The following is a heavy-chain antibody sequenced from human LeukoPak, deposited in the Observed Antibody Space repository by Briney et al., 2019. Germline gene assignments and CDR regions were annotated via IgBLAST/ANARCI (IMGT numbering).Heavy chain of an antibody. CDR2: IYYSGST. CDR1: GGSISSSSYY. CDR3: AKIGNNFDY. V-gene: IGHV4-39*01. D-gene: IGHD1/OR15-1a*01. J-gene: IGHJ4*02. Sequence: PSETLSLTCTVSGGSISSSSYYWGWIRQPPGKGLEWIGSIYYSGSTYYNPSLKSRVAISVDTSKNQFSLKLSSVTAADTAVYYCAKIGNNFDYWGQGTLVTVSS.